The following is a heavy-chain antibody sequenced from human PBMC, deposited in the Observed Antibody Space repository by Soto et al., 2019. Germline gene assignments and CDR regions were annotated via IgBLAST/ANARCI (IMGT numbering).Heavy chain of an antibody. J-gene: IGHJ4*02. CDR1: GFTLSSHA. V-gene: IGHV3-30-3*01. Sequence: QVQLVESGGGVVQPGRSLRLSCAVSGFTLSSHAMHWVRQAPGKGLEWVALILSDGSNKYYADSVKGRFTTSRDNSKNTTYLQRNSPSVEDTAVDYCARDDEVGRDCDLGYWCQGALVTVSS. D-gene: IGHD1-26*01. CDR3: ARDDEVGRDCDLGY. CDR2: ILSDGSNK.